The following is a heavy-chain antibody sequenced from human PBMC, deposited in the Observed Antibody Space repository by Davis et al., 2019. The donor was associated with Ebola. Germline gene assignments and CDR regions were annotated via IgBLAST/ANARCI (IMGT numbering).Heavy chain of an antibody. CDR1: GFTFSNYW. J-gene: IGHJ6*02. D-gene: IGHD1-7*01. CDR3: ARDRHWNYPDYYFGMDV. CDR2: IIRVGSTT. Sequence: GESLKIPCAASGFTFSNYWMHRVRQVPGKGLVWVSRIIRVGSTTTYADSVKGRFTISRDNARNTLYLHINSLRAEDTAVYLCARDRHWNYPDYYFGMDVWGQGTTVTVSS. V-gene: IGHV3-74*01.